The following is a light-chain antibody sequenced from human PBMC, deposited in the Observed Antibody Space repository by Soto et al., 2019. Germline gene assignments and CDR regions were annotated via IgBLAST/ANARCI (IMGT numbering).Light chain of an antibody. Sequence: IVLTQSPATLSLSPGDRATLSCRASQSVSSYLAWYQQKPGQAPRLLIYDASNRATGIPARFSGSGSGTDFTLTISSLEPEDFAVYYCQQRSNWPTFGQGTRLEIK. CDR1: QSVSSY. J-gene: IGKJ5*01. V-gene: IGKV3-11*01. CDR2: DAS. CDR3: QQRSNWPT.